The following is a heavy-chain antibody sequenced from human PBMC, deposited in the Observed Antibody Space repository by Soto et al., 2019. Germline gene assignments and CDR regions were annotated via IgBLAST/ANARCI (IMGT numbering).Heavy chain of an antibody. CDR2: IYYSGST. CDR3: ARDRERGYYDYVWGSPGGGDAFDI. CDR1: GGSISSSSYY. V-gene: IGHV4-39*02. Sequence: PSETLSLTCTVSGGSISSSSYYWGWIRQPPGKGLEWIGSIYYSGSTYYNPSLKSRVTISVDTSKNQFSLKLSSVTAADTAVYYCARDRERGYYDYVWGSPGGGDAFDIWGQGTMVT. D-gene: IGHD3-16*01. J-gene: IGHJ3*02.